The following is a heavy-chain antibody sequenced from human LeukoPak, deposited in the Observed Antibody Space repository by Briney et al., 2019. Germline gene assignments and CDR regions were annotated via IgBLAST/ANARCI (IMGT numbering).Heavy chain of an antibody. Sequence: ASVKVSCKVPGSTLSELSIHWVRQAPGKGLEWMGGFDPEDGAIIYAQNFQDRVAMTEDRSTDTSYLELSSLTFDDTAVYYCTFHRLSFLNYFESWGQGTLVTVSS. CDR3: TFHRLSFLNYFES. D-gene: IGHD2/OR15-2a*01. V-gene: IGHV1-24*01. CDR2: FDPEDGAI. J-gene: IGHJ4*02. CDR1: GSTLSELS.